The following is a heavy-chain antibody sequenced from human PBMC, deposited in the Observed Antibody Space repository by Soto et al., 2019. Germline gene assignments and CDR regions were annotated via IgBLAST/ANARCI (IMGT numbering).Heavy chain of an antibody. J-gene: IGHJ6*02. Sequence: SVKVSCKASGGTFSSYAISWVRQAPGQGLEWMGGIIPIFGTANYAQKFQGRVTITADESTSTAYMELSSLRSEDTAVYYCARGFVRSSSFHYHYGMDVWGQGTTVTVSS. CDR2: IIPIFGTA. CDR3: ARGFVRSSSFHYHYGMDV. D-gene: IGHD6-6*01. CDR1: GGTFSSYA. V-gene: IGHV1-69*13.